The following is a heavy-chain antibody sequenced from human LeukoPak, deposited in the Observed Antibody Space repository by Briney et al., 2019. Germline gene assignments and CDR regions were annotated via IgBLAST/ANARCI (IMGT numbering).Heavy chain of an antibody. CDR3: ARYHTGYSSDRAFFDY. CDR2: ISAYNGNT. V-gene: IGHV1-18*01. Sequence: ASVKVSCKASGYTFTSYGISWVRQAPGQGLEWMGWISAYNGNTNYAQKLQGRVTMTTDTSTSTAYMELRSLRSDDTAVYYCARYHTGYSSDRAFFDYWGQGALVTVSS. CDR1: GYTFTSYG. D-gene: IGHD6-19*01. J-gene: IGHJ4*02.